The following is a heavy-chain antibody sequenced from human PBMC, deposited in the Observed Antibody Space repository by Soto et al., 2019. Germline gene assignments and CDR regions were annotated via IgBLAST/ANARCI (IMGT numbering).Heavy chain of an antibody. CDR2: ISYDGSNK. Sequence: QVQLVESGGGVVQPERSLRLSCVASGFTFTSYAMHWVRQAPGKGLEWGAVISYDGSNKYYSDSVKGRFTISRDNSKKTLYLQMNSLSAEDTAVYYCAKAYRFWSTYSTPRTHFDYWGQGTLVTVSS. CDR1: GFTFTSYA. CDR3: AKAYRFWSTYSTPRTHFDY. D-gene: IGHD3-3*01. V-gene: IGHV3-30*18. J-gene: IGHJ4*02.